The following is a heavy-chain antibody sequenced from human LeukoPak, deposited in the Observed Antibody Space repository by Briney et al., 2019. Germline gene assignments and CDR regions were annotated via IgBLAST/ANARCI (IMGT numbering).Heavy chain of an antibody. D-gene: IGHD3-10*01. CDR1: GGSFSGYY. V-gene: IGHV4-34*01. CDR3: ARDGYYYGSGSYYNFDYYYYMDV. Sequence: PSETLSLTCAVYGGSFSGYYWSWIRQPPGKGLEWIGEINHSGSTNYNPSLKSRVTISVDTSKNQFSLKLSSVTAADTAVYYCARDGYYYGSGSYYNFDYYYYMDVWGKGTTVTISS. J-gene: IGHJ6*03. CDR2: INHSGST.